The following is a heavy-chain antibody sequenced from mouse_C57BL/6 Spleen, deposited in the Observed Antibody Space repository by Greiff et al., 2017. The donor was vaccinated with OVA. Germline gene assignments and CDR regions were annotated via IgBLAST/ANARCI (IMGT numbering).Heavy chain of an antibody. CDR1: GYTFTDYE. D-gene: IGHD1-1*01. CDR2: IDPATGGT. Sequence: QVQLQQSGAELVRPGASVTLSCKASGYTFTDYEMHWVKQTPVHGLEWIGAIDPATGGTAYNQKFKGKAILTADKSSSTAYMELRSLTSEDSAVYYCTIITTVVAKELAYWGQGTLVTVSA. V-gene: IGHV1-15*01. J-gene: IGHJ3*01. CDR3: TIITTVVAKELAY.